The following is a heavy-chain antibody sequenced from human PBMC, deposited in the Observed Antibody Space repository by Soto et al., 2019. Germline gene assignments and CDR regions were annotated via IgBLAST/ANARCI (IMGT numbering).Heavy chain of an antibody. CDR2: IYYSGST. J-gene: IGHJ4*02. D-gene: IGHD2-2*01. V-gene: IGHV4-39*01. Sequence: PSETLSLTCTVSGGSISSSSYYWGWIRQPPGKGLEWIGSIYYSGSTYYNPSLKSRVTISVDTSKNQFSLKLSSVTAADTAVYYCARQVRGYCSSTSCHSDYWGQGTLVTVSS. CDR3: ARQVRGYCSSTSCHSDY. CDR1: GGSISSSSYY.